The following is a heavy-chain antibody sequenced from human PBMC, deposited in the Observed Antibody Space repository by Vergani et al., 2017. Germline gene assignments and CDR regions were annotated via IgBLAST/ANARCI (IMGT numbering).Heavy chain of an antibody. CDR2: INWNGGRT. J-gene: IGHJ5*02. D-gene: IGHD2-21*01. CDR1: GFSFTTYA. Sequence: EVQLLESGGDLVQPGGSLRLSCAASGFSFTTYAMSWVRQAPGKGLEWVSGINWNGGRTGYSDSVKGRFTISRDNAKNSLYLQMNSLRVEDTALYYCARVITTAAIPNRFAPWGQGILVTVSS. V-gene: IGHV3-20*04. CDR3: ARVITTAAIPNRFAP.